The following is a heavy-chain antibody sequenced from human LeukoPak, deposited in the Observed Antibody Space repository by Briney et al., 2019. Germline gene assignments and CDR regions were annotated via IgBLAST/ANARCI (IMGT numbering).Heavy chain of an antibody. CDR1: GFTFSSYS. D-gene: IGHD5-18*01. Sequence: GGSLRLSCAASGFTFSSYSMNWVRQAPGKGLEWVSSISSSSSYIYYADSVKGRFTISRDNAKNSLYLQMNSLRAEDTAVYYCARELTAMAYYYYGMDVWGQGTTVTVSS. CDR3: ARELTAMAYYYYGMDV. V-gene: IGHV3-21*01. CDR2: ISSSSSYI. J-gene: IGHJ6*02.